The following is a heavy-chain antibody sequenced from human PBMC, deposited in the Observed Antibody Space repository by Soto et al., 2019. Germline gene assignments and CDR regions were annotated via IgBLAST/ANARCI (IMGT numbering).Heavy chain of an antibody. CDR1: AYIFTDYH. CDR3: ARNKLTSGIDYFDS. J-gene: IGHJ4*02. CDR2: ISPRNGDT. D-gene: IGHD5-12*01. Sequence: ASVKVSCKTSAYIFTDYHVHWVRQAPGQGLEWMGRISPRNGDTHYAQKFQGRVTLTRDTSTTTVYMEMTTLRSDDTAIFFCARNKLTSGIDYFDSWGQGTLVTVSS. V-gene: IGHV1-2*06.